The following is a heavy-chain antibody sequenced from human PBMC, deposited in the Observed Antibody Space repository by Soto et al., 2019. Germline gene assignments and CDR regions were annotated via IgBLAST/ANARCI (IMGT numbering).Heavy chain of an antibody. Sequence: ASVKVSCKASGYSFANHAIHWVRQAPGQRLEWLGVINGGNENTQFSQKFQGRVSFTRDTSASTAYMELSSLRSEDTAVYYCARDLYYGSLDYWGQGTLVTVSS. V-gene: IGHV1-3*01. CDR1: GYSFANHA. J-gene: IGHJ4*02. CDR2: INGGNENT. D-gene: IGHD3-10*01. CDR3: ARDLYYGSLDY.